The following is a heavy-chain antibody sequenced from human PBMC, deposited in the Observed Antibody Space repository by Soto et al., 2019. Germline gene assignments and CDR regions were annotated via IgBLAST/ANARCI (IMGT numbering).Heavy chain of an antibody. Sequence: QVQLQESGPGLVKPSETLSLTCTVSGGSISSYYWSWIRQPPGKGLEWIGFISYSGRPNYNPSLKCRVTTSEAPSKNQFSLTLSSVTATDTAVFYCARVDCIRSSCTFDPWGQGTLVTVSS. CDR1: GGSISSYY. V-gene: IGHV4-59*01. J-gene: IGHJ5*02. CDR3: ARVDCIRSSCTFDP. CDR2: ISYSGRP. D-gene: IGHD2-2*01.